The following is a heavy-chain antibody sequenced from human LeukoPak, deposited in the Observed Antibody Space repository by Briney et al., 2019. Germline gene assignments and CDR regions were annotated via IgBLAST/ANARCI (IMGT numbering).Heavy chain of an antibody. Sequence: SETLSLTCLVSSGSVSSYYWTWIRQPPGKGLEWIGYIYHTGGNNYSPSLKSRVTMCVDSSKNQLSLKLSSGTAADAAMYYWARARYTNGWYAVDIWGQGTMVTVSS. V-gene: IGHV4-59*08. CDR1: SGSVSSYY. CDR2: IYHTGGN. D-gene: IGHD6-19*01. CDR3: ARARYTNGWYAVDI. J-gene: IGHJ3*02.